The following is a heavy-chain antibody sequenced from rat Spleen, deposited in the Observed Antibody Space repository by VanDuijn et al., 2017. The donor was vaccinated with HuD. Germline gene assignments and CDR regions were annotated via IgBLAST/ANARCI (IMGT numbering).Heavy chain of an antibody. J-gene: IGHJ2*01. Sequence: EVQLVESGGGLVQPGRSMKLSCAASGFTFSDYGMAWVRQAPTKGLEWVATINFDGIRTYYRDSVKGRFTISRDNATSTLYLQMDSLRSEDTATYYCARSVFDYWGQGVMVTVSS. CDR3: ARSVFDY. CDR2: INFDGIRT. CDR1: GFTFSDYG. V-gene: IGHV5-29*01.